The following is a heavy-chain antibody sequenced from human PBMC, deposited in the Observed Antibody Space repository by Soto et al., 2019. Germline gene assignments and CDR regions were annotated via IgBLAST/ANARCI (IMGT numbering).Heavy chain of an antibody. D-gene: IGHD3-9*01. CDR3: ARVRSRTIGAFDI. Sequence: GGSLRLSCSASGFTFFSYAMHWVRQAPTMGLQYVSVISYTGSNTYYADSVKGRFPTSRDNSKNTLYLQMNSLRAEDTAVYYCARVRSRTIGAFDIWGQGTMVTVSS. CDR1: GFTFFSYA. J-gene: IGHJ3*02. V-gene: IGHV3-64*04. CDR2: ISYTGSNT.